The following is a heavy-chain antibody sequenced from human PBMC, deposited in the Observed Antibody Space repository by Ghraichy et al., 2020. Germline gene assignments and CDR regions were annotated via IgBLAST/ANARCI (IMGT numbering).Heavy chain of an antibody. D-gene: IGHD1-26*01. CDR1: GFTFGLYA. V-gene: IGHV3-30*18. CDR2: LSFDGKTE. Sequence: GGSLRLSCTASGFTFGLYAMNWVRQAPGKGLEWMAGLSFDGKTEYYADSVSDRFTIFRDNYKNTLYLQMNRLRADDTAVYYCAKDREGGALRVSHGMDIWGQGTAVTVFS. J-gene: IGHJ6*02. CDR3: AKDREGGALRVSHGMDI.